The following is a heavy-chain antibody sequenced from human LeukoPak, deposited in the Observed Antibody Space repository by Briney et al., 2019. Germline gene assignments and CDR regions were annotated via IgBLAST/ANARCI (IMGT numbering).Heavy chain of an antibody. CDR1: GFTFSSYW. Sequence: PGGSLSLSCAASGFTFSSYWMHWVRQAPGEGLVCVSCIKYDETITNYAGCVEGRFAIYRHNGKNTLYLQMNSLRVDDTAVYYCATYRAYHVDYWGQGTLVTVSS. V-gene: IGHV3-74*01. J-gene: IGHJ4*02. D-gene: IGHD2-2*01. CDR3: ATYRAYHVDY. CDR2: IKYDETIT.